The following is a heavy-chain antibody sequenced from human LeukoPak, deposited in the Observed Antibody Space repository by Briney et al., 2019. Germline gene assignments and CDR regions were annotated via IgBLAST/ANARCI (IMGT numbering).Heavy chain of an antibody. V-gene: IGHV4-4*07. CDR2: IYTSGST. D-gene: IGHD2-2*01. CDR3: ARDSCSSTSCGYNWFDP. J-gene: IGHJ5*02. Sequence: PSETLSLTCTVSGGSISSYYWSWIRQPAGKGLEWIGRIYTSGSTNYNPSLKSRVTISVDTSKNQFSLKLSSVTAADTAVYYCARDSCSSTSCGYNWFDPWGQGTLVTVSS. CDR1: GGSISSYY.